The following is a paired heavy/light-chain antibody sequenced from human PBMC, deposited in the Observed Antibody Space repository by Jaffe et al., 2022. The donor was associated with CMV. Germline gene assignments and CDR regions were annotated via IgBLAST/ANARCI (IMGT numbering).Heavy chain of an antibody. CDR3: ARGLRVAAAGTVLELDY. V-gene: IGHV4-61*01. D-gene: IGHD6-13*01. CDR2: IYYSGST. J-gene: IGHJ4*02. Sequence: QVQLQESGPGLVKPSETLSLTCTVSGGSVSSGSYYWSWIRQPPGKGLEWIGYIYYSGSTNYNPSLKSRVTISVDTSKNQFSLKLSSVTAADTAVYYCARGLRVAAAGTVLELDYWGQGTLVTVSS. CDR1: GGSVSSGSYY.
Light chain of an antibody. CDR2: LGS. V-gene: IGKV2-28*01. J-gene: IGKJ2*01. CDR1: QSLLHSNGYNY. Sequence: DIVMTQSPLSLPVTPGEPASISCRSSQSLLHSNGYNYLDWYLQKPGKSPQLLIYLGSNRASGVPDRFSGSGSGTDFTLKISRVEAEDVGVYYCMQALQTPQTFGQGTKLEIK. CDR3: MQALQTPQT.